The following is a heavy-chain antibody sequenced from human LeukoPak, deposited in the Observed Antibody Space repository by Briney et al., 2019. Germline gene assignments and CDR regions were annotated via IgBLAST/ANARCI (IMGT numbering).Heavy chain of an antibody. J-gene: IGHJ4*02. CDR2: ISPSGGTT. Sequence: GASVKVSCKASGYTFTGYYIHWVRQAPVQELEWMGIISPSGGTTNYAQKFQGRVSMTRGTSTSTVYMELSSLRSEDTAVYYCARERSATYYFDYWGQGTLVTFSS. V-gene: IGHV1-46*01. CDR1: GYTFTGYY. CDR3: ARERSATYYFDY.